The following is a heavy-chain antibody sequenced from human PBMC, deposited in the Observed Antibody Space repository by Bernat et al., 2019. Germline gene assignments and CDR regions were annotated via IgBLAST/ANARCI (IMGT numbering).Heavy chain of an antibody. CDR2: VTGSGTNI. V-gene: IGHV3-48*01. Sequence: EVQLVESGGGLVQPGGSLRLSCAASGFSFSSYDMNWVRQAPGKGLEWVSLVTGSGTNIVYADSVKGRCTVSRDNAKNSLYLQMNGMRAEDTAVYYCARGGGAFDIWGQGTMVTVSS. J-gene: IGHJ3*02. CDR1: GFSFSSYD. CDR3: ARGGGAFDI.